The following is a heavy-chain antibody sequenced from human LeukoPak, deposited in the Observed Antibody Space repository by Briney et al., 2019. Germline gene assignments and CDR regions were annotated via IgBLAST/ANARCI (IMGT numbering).Heavy chain of an antibody. CDR1: GFTLSTYA. J-gene: IGHJ6*02. CDR3: ARDSSSSNYYYGMDV. CDR2: IGSTT. V-gene: IGHV3-23*01. Sequence: PGGSLRLSCAVSGFTLSTYAMSWVRQAPGKGLEWVSAIGSTTYYADSVKGRFTISRDNSKSTLYLQMNSLRAEDTAVYYCARDSSSSNYYYGMDVWGQGTTVTVSS. D-gene: IGHD6-6*01.